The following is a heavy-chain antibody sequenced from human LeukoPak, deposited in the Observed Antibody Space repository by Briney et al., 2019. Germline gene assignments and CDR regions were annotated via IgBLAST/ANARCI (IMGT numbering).Heavy chain of an antibody. CDR3: ATDSVVVRNSMNAFDI. V-gene: IGHV1-2*02. J-gene: IGHJ3*02. CDR1: GYTFTHNY. D-gene: IGHD2-2*01. Sequence: EASVKVSCKASGYTFTHNYIHWVRQAPGQGLEWMGWINPDGGGTRYPQKFQGRVTMTRDTSITTAYMELYSLRSDDTAVYFCATDSVVVRNSMNAFDIWGQGTMVTVSS. CDR2: INPDGGGT.